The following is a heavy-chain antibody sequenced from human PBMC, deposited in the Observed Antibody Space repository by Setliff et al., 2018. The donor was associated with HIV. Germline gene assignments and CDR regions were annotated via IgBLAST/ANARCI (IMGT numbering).Heavy chain of an antibody. CDR1: GFTFSIYA. CDR3: AKDKGSSGWSA. V-gene: IGHV3-23*01. J-gene: IGHJ5*02. Sequence: GSLRLSCAASGFTFSIYAMSWARQAPGKGLEWVSGISDSGGGTYYADSVKGRFTVSRDNSKYTLYLQMNSLRVEDTAVYYCAKDKGSSGWSAWGQGTLVTVSS. D-gene: IGHD6-19*01. CDR2: ISDSGGGT.